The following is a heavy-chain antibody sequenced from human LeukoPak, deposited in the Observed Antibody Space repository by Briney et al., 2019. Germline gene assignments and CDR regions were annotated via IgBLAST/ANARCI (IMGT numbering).Heavy chain of an antibody. CDR2: IWYDGNHQ. J-gene: IGHJ4*02. V-gene: IGHV3-33*01. CDR3: ARSAVGTSCCTAVDY. Sequence: GRSLRLSCAASGFTFSNYGMHWVRQAPGRGLECVAVIWYDGNHQYYADSVKGRFNISRDNSKNTLYLQMNSLRAEDTAEYYCARSAVGTSCCTAVDYWGQGTLVTVSS. D-gene: IGHD1-26*01. CDR1: GFTFSNYG.